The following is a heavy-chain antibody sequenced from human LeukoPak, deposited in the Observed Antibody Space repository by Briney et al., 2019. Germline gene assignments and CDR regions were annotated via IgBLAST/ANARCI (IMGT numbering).Heavy chain of an antibody. V-gene: IGHV3-23*01. CDR1: GFTFSGAA. CDR3: AKSRSEAQRGYFDY. Sequence: GGSLRLSCAASGFTFSGAAITWVRQAPGPGLDLVSRISDNDDRTYYADSVKGRFTISSDNSRDALYVQMHSLRAEDAAVYYCAKSRSEAQRGYFDYWGQGTLVTVSS. CDR2: ISDNDDRT. D-gene: IGHD5-24*01. J-gene: IGHJ4*02.